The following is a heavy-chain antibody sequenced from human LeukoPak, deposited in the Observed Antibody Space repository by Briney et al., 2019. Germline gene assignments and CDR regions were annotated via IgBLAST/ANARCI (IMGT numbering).Heavy chain of an antibody. D-gene: IGHD2-2*01. Sequence: GGSLRLSCAASGFTFSQYWMSWVRQAPGKGLEWVANIKQDGSEKYYVDSVKGRFTISRDNAKNSLYLQMNSLRAEDTAVYYCARAKGDRYCSSTSCLNWFGPWGQGTLVTVSS. CDR1: GFTFSQYW. CDR3: ARAKGDRYCSSTSCLNWFGP. CDR2: IKQDGSEK. J-gene: IGHJ5*02. V-gene: IGHV3-7*01.